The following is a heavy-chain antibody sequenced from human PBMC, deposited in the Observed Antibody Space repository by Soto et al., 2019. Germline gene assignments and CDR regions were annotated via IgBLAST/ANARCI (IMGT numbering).Heavy chain of an antibody. Sequence: GGSLRLSCAASGFTFSSYSMNWVRQAPGKGLEWVAAISGSGGSTYYADSVKGRFTISRDNSKNTLYLQMNSLRAEDTAVYYCAKVGVYSSGWFYFDYWGQGTLVTVSS. CDR2: ISGSGGST. CDR1: GFTFSSYS. CDR3: AKVGVYSSGWFYFDY. J-gene: IGHJ4*02. D-gene: IGHD6-19*01. V-gene: IGHV3-23*01.